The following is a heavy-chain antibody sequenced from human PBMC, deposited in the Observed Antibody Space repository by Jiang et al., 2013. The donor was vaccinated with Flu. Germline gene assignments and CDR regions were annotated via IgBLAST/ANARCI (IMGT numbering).Heavy chain of an antibody. Sequence: GPGLVKPSETLSLTCTVSGGSISSYYWSWIRQPPGKGLEWIGYIYYSGSTNYNPSLKSRVTISVDTSKNQFSLKLSSVTAADTAVYYCARERIAVADTEDYFDYWGQGTLVTV. J-gene: IGHJ4*02. CDR1: GGSISSYY. CDR3: ARERIAVADTEDYFDY. D-gene: IGHD6-19*01. V-gene: IGHV4-59*01. CDR2: IYYSGST.